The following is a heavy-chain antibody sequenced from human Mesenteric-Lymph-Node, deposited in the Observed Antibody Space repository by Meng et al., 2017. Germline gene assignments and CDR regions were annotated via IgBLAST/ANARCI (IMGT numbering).Heavy chain of an antibody. CDR1: GYTFTGYY. Sequence: ASVKVSCKASGYTFTGYYMHWMRQAPGQGFEWMRRINPNSGGTNYAQKCQGRVTMTRDTSISTAYMELSRVSSDDTAVYYWARAGLRLGELSLTNEFDYWGQ. D-gene: IGHD3-16*02. CDR2: INPNSGGT. V-gene: IGHV1-2*06. J-gene: IGHJ4*02. CDR3: ARAGLRLGELSLTNEFDY.